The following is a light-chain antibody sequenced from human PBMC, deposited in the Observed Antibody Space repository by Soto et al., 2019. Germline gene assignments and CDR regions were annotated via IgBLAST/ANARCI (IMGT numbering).Light chain of an antibody. CDR3: QQYGSSPWT. V-gene: IGKV3-20*01. J-gene: IGKJ1*01. Sequence: EIVLTQAAATLSVSPGQRPTLSSTASQSVSSNLAWYQQKPGQAPRLLIYGASSRATGIPDRFSGSGSGTDFTLTISRLEPEDFAVYYCQQYGSSPWTFGQGTKVDIK. CDR2: GAS. CDR1: QSVSSN.